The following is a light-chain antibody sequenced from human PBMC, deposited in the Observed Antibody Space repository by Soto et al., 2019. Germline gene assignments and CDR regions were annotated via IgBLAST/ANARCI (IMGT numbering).Light chain of an antibody. CDR1: SSDVGAYNY. CDR3: SSYASSSTLYV. Sequence: QSALTQPASVSGSPGQSITISCTGTSSDVGAYNYVSWYQQHPGKAPKLMIYDVSNRPSGVSNRFSGSKSGNTASLTISGLQAEDEADYYCSSYASSSTLYVFGAGTKLIVL. CDR2: DVS. J-gene: IGLJ1*01. V-gene: IGLV2-14*01.